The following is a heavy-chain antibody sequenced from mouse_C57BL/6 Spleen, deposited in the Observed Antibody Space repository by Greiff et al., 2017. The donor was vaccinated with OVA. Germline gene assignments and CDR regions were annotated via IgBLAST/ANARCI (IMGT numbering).Heavy chain of an antibody. CDR3: AREESSQYYFDY. V-gene: IGHV1-81*01. Sequence: VQLQQSGAELARPGASVKLSCKASGYTFTSYGISWVKQRTGQGLEWIGEIYPRSGNTYYNEKFKGKATLTADKSSSTAYMALRSLTSEDSAVYFCAREESSQYYFDYWGQGTTLTVSS. CDR1: GYTFTSYG. CDR2: IYPRSGNT. D-gene: IGHD1-1*01. J-gene: IGHJ2*01.